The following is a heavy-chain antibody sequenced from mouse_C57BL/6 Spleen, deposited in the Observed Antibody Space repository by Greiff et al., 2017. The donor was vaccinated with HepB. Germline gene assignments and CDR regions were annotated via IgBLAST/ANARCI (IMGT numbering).Heavy chain of an antibody. Sequence: QVQLQQSGAELVKPGASVKLSCKASGYTFTSYWMQWVKQRPGQGLEWIGEIDPSDSYTNYNQKFKGKATLTVDTSSSTAYMQLSSLTSEDSAVYYCARLTTVVARDYFDYWGQGTTLTVSS. V-gene: IGHV1-50*01. CDR1: GYTFTSYW. CDR2: IDPSDSYT. D-gene: IGHD1-1*01. CDR3: ARLTTVVARDYFDY. J-gene: IGHJ2*01.